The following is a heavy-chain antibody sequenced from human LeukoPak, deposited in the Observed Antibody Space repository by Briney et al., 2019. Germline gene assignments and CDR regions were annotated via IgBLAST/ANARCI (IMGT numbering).Heavy chain of an antibody. V-gene: IGHV3-11*01. Sequence: GGSLRLSCAASGFTFSDYYMSWIRQAPGKGLEWVSYISSSGSTIYYADSVKGRFTISRDNAKNSLYLQMNSLRAEDTAVYYCANLDSSSLLFDYWGQGTLVTVSS. J-gene: IGHJ4*02. D-gene: IGHD6-13*01. CDR1: GFTFSDYY. CDR2: ISSSGSTI. CDR3: ANLDSSSLLFDY.